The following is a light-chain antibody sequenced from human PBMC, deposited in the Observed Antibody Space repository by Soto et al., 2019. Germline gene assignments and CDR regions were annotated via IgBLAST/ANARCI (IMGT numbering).Light chain of an antibody. CDR1: SSNIGSNY. Sequence: QAVVTQPPSASGTPGQRVTISCSGSSSNIGSNYVYWYQQLPGTAPKLLIYRNNQRPSGVPDRFSGSKSGTSASLAISGLRSEDEADYYCAAWDDSLSVVFGGGTEVTVL. CDR3: AAWDDSLSVV. J-gene: IGLJ3*02. V-gene: IGLV1-47*01. CDR2: RNN.